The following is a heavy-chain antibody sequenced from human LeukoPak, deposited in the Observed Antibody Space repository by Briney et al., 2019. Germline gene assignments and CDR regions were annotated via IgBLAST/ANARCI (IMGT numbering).Heavy chain of an antibody. V-gene: IGHV3-11*04. D-gene: IGHD4-23*01. J-gene: IGHJ4*02. CDR2: ISSSGYTT. CDR1: GFTFSDYY. CDR3: ARDWARGNSYYVDY. Sequence: GGSLRLSCAASGFTFSDYYMSWIRQTPGKGLEWVSYISSSGYTTYHADSVKGRFTISRDNAKSSLYLQMNSLRTEDTAVYYCARDWARGNSYYVDYWGQGTLVTVSS.